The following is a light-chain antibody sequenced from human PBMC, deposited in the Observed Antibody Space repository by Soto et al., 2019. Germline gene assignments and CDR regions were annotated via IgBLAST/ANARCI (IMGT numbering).Light chain of an antibody. V-gene: IGLV7-43*01. Sequence: QAVVTQEPSLTVSPGGTVTLTCSSTTGAVTGGFYPNWFQQKPGQAPRPLIYSISNKHSWTPARFSGSLLGDKATLTLSSVQPEDEAEYFCLLYYDTVRVFGGGTKVTVL. J-gene: IGLJ2*01. CDR3: LLYYDTVRV. CDR2: SIS. CDR1: TGAVTGGFY.